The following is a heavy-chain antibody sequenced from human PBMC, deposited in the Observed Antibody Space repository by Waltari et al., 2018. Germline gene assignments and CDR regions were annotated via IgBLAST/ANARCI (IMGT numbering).Heavy chain of an antibody. CDR2: IYHSGST. CDR1: GGSISSGGYY. CDR3: AREVIDAVRRYFDY. J-gene: IGHJ4*02. V-gene: IGHV4-31*03. D-gene: IGHD2-2*01. Sequence: QVQLQESGPGLVTPSQTLSLTCTVSGGSISSGGYYWSWIRQHPGKGLEWIGYIYHSGSTYYNPSLKSRVTISVDRSKNQFSLKLSSVTAADTAVYYCAREVIDAVRRYFDYWGQGTLVTVSS.